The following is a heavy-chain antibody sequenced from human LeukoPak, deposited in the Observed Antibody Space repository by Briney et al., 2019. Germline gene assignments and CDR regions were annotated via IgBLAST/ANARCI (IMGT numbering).Heavy chain of an antibody. CDR2: MNPNSGNT. CDR1: GYTFTSYD. D-gene: IGHD3-3*01. V-gene: IGHV1-8*03. CDR3: ARTSRSITIFGVVISFDY. J-gene: IGHJ4*02. Sequence: ASVKASCKASGYTFTSYDINWVRQATGQGLEWMGWMNPNSGNTGYAQKFQGRVTITRNTSISTAYMELSSLRSEDTAVYYCARTSRSITIFGVVISFDYWGQGTLVTVSS.